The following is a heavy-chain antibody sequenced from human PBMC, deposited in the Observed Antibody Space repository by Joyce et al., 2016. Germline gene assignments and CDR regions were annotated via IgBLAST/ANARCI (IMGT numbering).Heavy chain of an antibody. CDR2: ISYDGIYK. CDR1: GLTLSNYG. D-gene: IGHD6-25*01. Sequence: QVQLVESGGGVVQPGRSLRLSCAASGLTLSNYGVHWVRQAPGKGREWVAVISYDGIYKYYADSVKGRFTISRDNSKNTVFLEMNSLRTVDTAVYYCAKILTATYSSGWFLDYWGQGTLVTVSS. V-gene: IGHV3-30*18. J-gene: IGHJ4*02. CDR3: AKILTATYSSGWFLDY.